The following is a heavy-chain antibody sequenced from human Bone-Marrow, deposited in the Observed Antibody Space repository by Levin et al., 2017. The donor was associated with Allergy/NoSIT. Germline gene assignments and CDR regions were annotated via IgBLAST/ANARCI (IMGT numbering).Heavy chain of an antibody. J-gene: IGHJ5*02. Sequence: SGPTLVKPTQTLTLTCTFSGFSLSTSGVGVGWIRQPPGKALEWLALLYLDDDKRYSPSLRSRLTITTDTSNNLVVLTMTNMDPVDTATYLCGHWAYADSERWFDPWGQGTLVTVSS. CDR2: LYLDDDK. V-gene: IGHV2-5*02. CDR3: GHWAYADSERWFDP. D-gene: IGHD4-17*01. CDR1: GFSLSTSGVG.